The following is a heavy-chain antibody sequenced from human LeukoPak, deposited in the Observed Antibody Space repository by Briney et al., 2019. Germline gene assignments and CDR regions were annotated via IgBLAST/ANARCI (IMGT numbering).Heavy chain of an antibody. CDR1: GFTFSSYW. D-gene: IGHD4-17*01. J-gene: IGHJ6*02. CDR3: ARDLSDYGDYYYGMDV. V-gene: IGHV3-7*01. Sequence: GGSLRLSCAASGFTFSSYWMSWVRQAPGKGLEWVANIKQDGSEKYYVDSVKGRFTISRDNTKNSLYLQMNSLRAEDTAVYYCARDLSDYGDYYYGMDVWGQGTTVTVSS. CDR2: IKQDGSEK.